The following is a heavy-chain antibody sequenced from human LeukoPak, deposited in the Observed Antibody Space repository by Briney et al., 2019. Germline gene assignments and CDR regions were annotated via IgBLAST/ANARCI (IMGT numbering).Heavy chain of an antibody. CDR3: ARIERGSDYFDY. J-gene: IGHJ4*02. Sequence: KAGGSLRLSCAASGFTFSDYYMSWIRQAPGKGLEWVSYISSSGSTIYYADSVKGRFTISRDNAKSSLYLQMNSLRAEDTAVYYCARIERGSDYFDYWGQGTLVTVSS. CDR1: GFTFSDYY. CDR2: ISSSGSTI. D-gene: IGHD3-10*01. V-gene: IGHV3-11*01.